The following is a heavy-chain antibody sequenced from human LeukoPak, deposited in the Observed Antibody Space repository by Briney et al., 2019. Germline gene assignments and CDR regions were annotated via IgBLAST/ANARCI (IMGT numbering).Heavy chain of an antibody. Sequence: SETLSLTCTVSGVSISSYYWSWVRQPPGKGLEWIGYVSYSGSTNYNPSLKSRVTISLDTSKNQFSLKLSSVTAADTAVYYCARYYGSYNWFDPWGQGTLVTVSS. CDR3: ARYYGSYNWFDP. D-gene: IGHD3-10*01. CDR1: GVSISSYY. V-gene: IGHV4-59*01. CDR2: VSYSGST. J-gene: IGHJ5*02.